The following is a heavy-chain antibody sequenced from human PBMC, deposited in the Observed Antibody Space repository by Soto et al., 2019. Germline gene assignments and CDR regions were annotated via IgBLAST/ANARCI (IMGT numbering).Heavy chain of an antibody. CDR1: GCTFSGYA. CDR3: AKDVHYDILTGIEYFHH. Sequence: CLRLSCAAAGCTFSGYAMSWVRQAPGKRLEWVSGISGSAASTNYADSVKGRFTISRDNSKSTLYLQMNSLRAEDTAVYYCAKDVHYDILTGIEYFHHWAQGTLVTVSS. J-gene: IGHJ1*01. V-gene: IGHV3-23*01. D-gene: IGHD3-9*01. CDR2: ISGSAAST.